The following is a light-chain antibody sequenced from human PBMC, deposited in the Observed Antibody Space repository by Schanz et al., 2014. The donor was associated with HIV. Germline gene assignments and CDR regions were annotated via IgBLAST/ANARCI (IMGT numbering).Light chain of an antibody. CDR2: EVN. Sequence: QSVLTQPPSASGSPGQSVTISCAGTRGDIGSYNYVSWYQQRPGKAPRLLISEVNKRPSGVPDRFSGSKSDNTASLTVSGLQTEDEADYYCSSQTSGSTLVVFGGGTKLTVL. J-gene: IGLJ2*01. CDR1: RGDIGSYNY. V-gene: IGLV2-8*01. CDR3: SSQTSGSTLVV.